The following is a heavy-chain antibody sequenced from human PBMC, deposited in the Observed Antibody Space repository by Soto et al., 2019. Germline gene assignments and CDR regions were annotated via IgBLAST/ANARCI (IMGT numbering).Heavy chain of an antibody. D-gene: IGHD4-17*01. CDR3: ARRPYGAVKYLDY. Sequence: QLQLQESGPGLVRPSETLSLTCTVSDGSIGTSTYYWGWIRQPPGKGLEWIGSMYYTGSTYYNPPLNSRVPISVDTANTLFSLRLTSVTAADPAVYYCARRPYGAVKYLDYWGQGTLVTVSS. V-gene: IGHV4-39*01. CDR1: DGSIGTSTYY. J-gene: IGHJ4*02. CDR2: MYYTGST.